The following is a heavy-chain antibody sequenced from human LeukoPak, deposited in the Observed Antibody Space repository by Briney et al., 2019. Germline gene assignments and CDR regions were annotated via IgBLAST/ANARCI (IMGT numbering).Heavy chain of an antibody. D-gene: IGHD3-10*01. CDR1: GGSVSGHY. CDR3: ARESTYYYGSGRDYFDY. J-gene: IGHJ4*02. CDR2: IYYSGNT. V-gene: IGHV4-59*02. Sequence: SETLSLTCAVSGGSVSGHYWDWIRQPPGKGLEWIGYIYYSGNTNYNPSLKSRVTISVDTSKNQFSLKLSSVTAADTAVYYCARESTYYYGSGRDYFDYWGQGTLVTVSS.